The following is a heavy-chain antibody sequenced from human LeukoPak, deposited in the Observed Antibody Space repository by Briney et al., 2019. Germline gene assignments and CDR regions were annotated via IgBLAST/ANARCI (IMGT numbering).Heavy chain of an antibody. CDR3: AKQQLTTKYAFDI. V-gene: IGHV3-30*18. D-gene: IGHD6-13*01. CDR2: ISYDGSNK. CDR1: GFTFSSYG. J-gene: IGHJ3*02. Sequence: PGGALRLSCAAAGFTFSSYGMHWVRQAPGKGLEWVSVISYDGSNKYYVDSVNGGFTISRDNSKNTLYLQMNRLRAEDTAVYYCAKQQLTTKYAFDIWGQGTMVTVSS.